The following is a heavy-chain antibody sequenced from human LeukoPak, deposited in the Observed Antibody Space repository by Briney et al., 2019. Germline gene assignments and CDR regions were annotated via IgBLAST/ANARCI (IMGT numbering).Heavy chain of an antibody. V-gene: IGHV3-74*01. CDR1: GFTFSTYW. D-gene: IGHD6-13*01. CDR2: INSAGSST. J-gene: IGHJ4*02. Sequence: GGSLRLSCAASGFTFSTYWMHWVRQAPGKGLVWFSRINSAGSSTSYADSVKGRFTISRDNAKNTLFLQMNSLRAEDTAVYYCARGTLKAAATDFDYWGQGTLVTVSS. CDR3: ARGTLKAAATDFDY.